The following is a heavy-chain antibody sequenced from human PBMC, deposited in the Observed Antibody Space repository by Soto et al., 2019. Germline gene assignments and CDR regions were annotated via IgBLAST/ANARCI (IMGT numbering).Heavy chain of an antibody. Sequence: EVQLLESGGGLVQPGGSLRLSCAASGFTFSSYAMSWVRQAPGKGLEWVSAISGSGGSTYYAGSVKGRFNISRDNSKNTLYLQMNSPRADDTAVYYCAKIGVSEYSSSHLDYWGQGTLVTVSS. CDR3: AKIGVSEYSSSHLDY. CDR1: GFTFSSYA. D-gene: IGHD6-13*01. V-gene: IGHV3-23*01. CDR2: ISGSGGST. J-gene: IGHJ4*02.